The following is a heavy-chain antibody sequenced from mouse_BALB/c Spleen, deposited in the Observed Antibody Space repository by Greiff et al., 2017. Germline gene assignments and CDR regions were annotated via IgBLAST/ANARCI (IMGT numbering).Heavy chain of an antibody. CDR1: GFTFSSYT. D-gene: IGHD2-12*01. V-gene: IGHV5-6-4*01. Sequence: EVQLMESGGGLVKPGGSLKLSCAASGFTFSSYTMSWVRQTPEKRLEWVATISSGGSYTYYPDTVKGRFTIARDNTTNTLYLQMSSLKSEDTAMYYCTGDYAYWGQGTLVTVSA. CDR2: ISSGGSYT. J-gene: IGHJ3*01. CDR3: TGDYAY.